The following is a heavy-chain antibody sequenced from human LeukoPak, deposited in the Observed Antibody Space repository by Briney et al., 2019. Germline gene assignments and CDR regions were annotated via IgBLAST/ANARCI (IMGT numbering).Heavy chain of an antibody. D-gene: IGHD4-23*01. Sequence: GESLKISCKGSGYSFTTYWIGWVRPMPGKGLEWMGIIYPGDSDTRYSPSFQGQVTISADKSISTAYLQWSSLKASDTAMYYCARGNYGGYYYYYYMDVWGKGTTVTISS. V-gene: IGHV5-51*01. CDR2: IYPGDSDT. CDR1: GYSFTTYW. CDR3: ARGNYGGYYYYYYMDV. J-gene: IGHJ6*03.